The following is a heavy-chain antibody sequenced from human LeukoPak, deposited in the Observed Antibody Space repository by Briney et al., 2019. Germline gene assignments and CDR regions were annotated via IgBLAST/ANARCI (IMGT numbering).Heavy chain of an antibody. CDR1: GYTFTGYY. CDR2: INPNSGGT. Sequence: GASVKVSCKASGYTFTGYYMHWVRQAPGQGLEWMGWINPNSGGTNYAQKFQGRVTMTRDTSISTAYMELSRLRSDDTAVYYCARGSGGSYFDYYYYYMDVWGKGTTVTISS. V-gene: IGHV1-2*02. CDR3: ARGSGGSYFDYYYYYMDV. D-gene: IGHD1-26*01. J-gene: IGHJ6*03.